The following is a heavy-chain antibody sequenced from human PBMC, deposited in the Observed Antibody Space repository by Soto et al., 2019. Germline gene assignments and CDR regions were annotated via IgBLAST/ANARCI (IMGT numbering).Heavy chain of an antibody. CDR2: IYHSEST. CDR1: GGYISSSNW. CDR3: AREGDDYDFLAGHLHV. Sequence: PDTPSLTSAVYGGYISSSNWRRSVREPPGKGREGNGEIYHSESTNYNPTLQSRVIISIDKSKHQFSLELRSVTAADTAVYYCAREGDDYDFLAGHLHVWGPGTKVTVS. J-gene: IGHJ6*02. D-gene: IGHD3-9*01. V-gene: IGHV4-4*03.